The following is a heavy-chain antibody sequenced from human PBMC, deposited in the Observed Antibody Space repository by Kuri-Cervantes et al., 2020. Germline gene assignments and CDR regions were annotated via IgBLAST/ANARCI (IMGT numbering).Heavy chain of an antibody. D-gene: IGHD6-13*01. CDR2: ISSSSSTI. Sequence: GGSLRLSCAASGFTFSSYSMNWVRQAPGKGLEWVSYISSSSSTIYYADSVKGRFTISRDNAKNSLYLQTDSLRAEDTALYYCAKDILYSSSWSGAFDIWGQGTMVTVSS. V-gene: IGHV3-48*04. J-gene: IGHJ3*02. CDR3: AKDILYSSSWSGAFDI. CDR1: GFTFSSYS.